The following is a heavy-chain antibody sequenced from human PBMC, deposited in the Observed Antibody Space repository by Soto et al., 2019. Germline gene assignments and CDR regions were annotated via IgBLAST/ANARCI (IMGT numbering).Heavy chain of an antibody. V-gene: IGHV1-46*01. Sequence: ASVKVSCKASGYTFTSYYMHWVRQAPGQGLEWMGIINPSGGSTSYAQKFQGRVTMTRDTSTSTVYMELSSLRSEDTAVYYCARGLGRGSGPGGWFDPWGQGTLVTVSS. CDR3: ARGLGRGSGPGGWFDP. J-gene: IGHJ5*02. D-gene: IGHD3-10*01. CDR2: INPSGGST. CDR1: GYTFTSYY.